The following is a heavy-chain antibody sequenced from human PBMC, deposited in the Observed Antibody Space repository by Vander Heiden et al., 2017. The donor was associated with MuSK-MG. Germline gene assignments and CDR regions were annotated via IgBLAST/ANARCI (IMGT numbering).Heavy chain of an antibody. CDR1: GFTFISHA. D-gene: IGHD1-26*01. J-gene: IGHJ4*02. CDR2: ISGSGGNT. Sequence: EVQPLESGGGLVQPGGTLRHFCAAPGFTFISHALSWVPQAPGKGLEWVSGISGSGGNTYYADSVKGRFTISRDNSKNTLYLQMTSLRVEDTAVYYCAKVRIAGATLPRGFDFWGQGTLVTVSS. V-gene: IGHV3-23*01. CDR3: AKVRIAGATLPRGFDF.